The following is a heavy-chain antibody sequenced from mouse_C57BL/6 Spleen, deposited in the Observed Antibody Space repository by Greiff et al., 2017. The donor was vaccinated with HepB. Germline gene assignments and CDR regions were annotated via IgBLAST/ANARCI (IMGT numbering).Heavy chain of an antibody. J-gene: IGHJ2*01. Sequence: VQLKESGPELVKPGASVKISCKASGYSFTGYYMNWVKQSPEKSLEWIGEINPSTGGTTYNQKFKAKATLTVDKSSSTAYMQLKSLTSEDSAVYYCARSGLRRGFDYWGQGTTLTVSS. CDR2: INPSTGGT. CDR3: ARSGLRRGFDY. V-gene: IGHV1-42*01. CDR1: GYSFTGYY. D-gene: IGHD2-4*01.